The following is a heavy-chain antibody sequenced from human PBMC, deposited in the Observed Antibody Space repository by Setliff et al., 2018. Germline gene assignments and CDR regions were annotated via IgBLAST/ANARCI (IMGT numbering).Heavy chain of an antibody. CDR3: ARAAKYDSSGYYGFWFDP. J-gene: IGHJ5*02. V-gene: IGHV4-59*01. Sequence: PSETLSLTCTVSGGSISNYYWSWFRQPPGKGLEWIGYIHYSGSTNYNPSLKSRVTISFNTSKNQISLKLSSVTAADTAVYYCARAAKYDSSGYYGFWFDPWGQGTLVTVSS. CDR2: IHYSGST. D-gene: IGHD3-22*01. CDR1: GGSISNYY.